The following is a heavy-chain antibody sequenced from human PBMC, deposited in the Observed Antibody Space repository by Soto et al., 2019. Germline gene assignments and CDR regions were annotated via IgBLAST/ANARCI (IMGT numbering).Heavy chain of an antibody. Sequence: SETLSLTCTVSGGSISSSSFYWGWIRQPPGKGLEWIGSIYYSGSTYYNPSLKSRVTISVDTSKNQFSLKLSSVTAADTALYYCARPIPTPGYCSSTSCYAPVGAFDIWGQGTMVTVSS. CDR2: IYYSGST. J-gene: IGHJ3*02. CDR3: ARPIPTPGYCSSTSCYAPVGAFDI. CDR1: GGSISSSSFY. V-gene: IGHV4-39*01. D-gene: IGHD2-2*01.